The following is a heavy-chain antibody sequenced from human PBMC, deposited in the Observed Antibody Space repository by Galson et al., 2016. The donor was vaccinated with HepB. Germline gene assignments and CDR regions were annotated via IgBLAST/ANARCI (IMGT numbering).Heavy chain of an antibody. D-gene: IGHD6-19*01. CDR3: AKDHPSSGWPTFEY. Sequence: SLRLSCAASGLTFSRYAMSWVRHGPGKGLEWVASNNNGGNPYYADSVRGRFTIFRDNSRNTLTLEMNSLTAEDTALYYCAKDHPSSGWPTFEYWGQGILVTVSS. V-gene: IGHV3-23*01. CDR1: GLTFSRYA. CDR2: NNNGGNP. J-gene: IGHJ4*02.